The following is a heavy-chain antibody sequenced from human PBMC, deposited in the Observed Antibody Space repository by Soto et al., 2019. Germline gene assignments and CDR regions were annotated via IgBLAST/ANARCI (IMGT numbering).Heavy chain of an antibody. CDR3: ASDRGIVVVPAALSY. CDR1: GYTFTSYG. V-gene: IGHV1-18*01. CDR2: ISAYNGNT. Sequence: ASVKVSCKASGYTFTSYGISWVRQAPGQGLEWMGWISAYNGNTNYAQKLQGRVTMTTDTSTSTAYMELRSLRSDDTAVYYCASDRGIVVVPAALSYWGQGTLVTVSS. D-gene: IGHD2-2*01. J-gene: IGHJ4*02.